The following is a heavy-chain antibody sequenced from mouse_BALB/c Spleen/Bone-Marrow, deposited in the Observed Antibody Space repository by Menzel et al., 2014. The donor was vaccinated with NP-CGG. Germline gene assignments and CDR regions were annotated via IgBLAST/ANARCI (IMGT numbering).Heavy chain of an antibody. CDR2: IRNKANGYTT. Sequence: EVKLMESGGGLVQPGGSLRLSCATSGFTFTDYYMNWVGQPPGKALEWLGFIRNKANGYTTEYSASVKSRFTISRDNSQNILYLQMNTLRADDSATYYCARDKGRVFFDYWGQGTTLTVSS. J-gene: IGHJ2*01. CDR3: ARDKGRVFFDY. V-gene: IGHV7-3*02. CDR1: GFTFTDYY.